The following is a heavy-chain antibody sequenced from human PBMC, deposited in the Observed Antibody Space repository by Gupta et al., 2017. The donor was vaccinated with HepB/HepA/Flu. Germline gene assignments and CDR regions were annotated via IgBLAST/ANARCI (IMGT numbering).Heavy chain of an antibody. CDR3: ARGRAAAGTTYYYYYYGMDA. J-gene: IGHJ6*02. CDR1: GGSFSGYY. Sequence: QAQLQQWGAGLLKPSETLSLTCAVYGGSFSGYYWSWIRQPPGKGLEWIGEINHSGRTNYNPSLKSRVTISVDTSKNQFSLKLSSVTAADTAVYYCARGRAAAGTTYYYYYYGMDAWGQGTTVTVSS. CDR2: INHSGRT. D-gene: IGHD6-13*01. V-gene: IGHV4-34*01.